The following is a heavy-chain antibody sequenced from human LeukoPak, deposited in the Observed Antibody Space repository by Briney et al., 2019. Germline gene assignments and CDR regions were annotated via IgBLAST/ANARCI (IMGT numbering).Heavy chain of an antibody. CDR1: GYTFTGYY. J-gene: IGHJ4*02. D-gene: IGHD2-15*01. CDR3: AIHCSGGSCYSGY. Sequence: ASVKVSCKASGYTFTGYYIHWVRQAPGQGLEWMGWINPNSGGTNYAQKLQGRGTMNRDTSISTAYMELSRLRSDDTAIYYCAIHCSGGSCYSGYWGQGTLVAVSS. CDR2: INPNSGGT. V-gene: IGHV1-2*02.